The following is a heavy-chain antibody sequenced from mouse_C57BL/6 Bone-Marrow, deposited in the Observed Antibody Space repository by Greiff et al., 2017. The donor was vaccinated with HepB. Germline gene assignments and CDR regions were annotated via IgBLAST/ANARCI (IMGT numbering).Heavy chain of an antibody. J-gene: IGHJ2*01. CDR2: ISDGGSYT. Sequence: EVHLVESGGGLVKPGGSLKLSCAASGFTFSSYAMSWVRQTPEKRLEWVATISDGGSYTYYPDNVKGRFTISRDNAKNNLYLQMSHLKSEDTAMYYCARDRPDPFDYWGQGTTLTVSS. CDR3: ARDRPDPFDY. CDR1: GFTFSSYA. V-gene: IGHV5-4*01.